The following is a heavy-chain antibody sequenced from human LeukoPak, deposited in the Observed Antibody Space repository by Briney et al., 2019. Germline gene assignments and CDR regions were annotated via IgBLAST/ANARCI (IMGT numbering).Heavy chain of an antibody. V-gene: IGHV3-23*01. D-gene: IGHD3-10*01. CDR1: GFTFSSYE. CDR2: IIASVGTT. CDR3: AKGAGGSYGLYYFDY. Sequence: GGSLRLSCAASGFTFSSYEMNWVRQAPGKGLEWVSSIIASVGTTYYADSVKGRFTISRDNSKNTVYLQMHTLRAEDTAVYYCAKGAGGSYGLYYFDYWGQGALVTVSS. J-gene: IGHJ4*02.